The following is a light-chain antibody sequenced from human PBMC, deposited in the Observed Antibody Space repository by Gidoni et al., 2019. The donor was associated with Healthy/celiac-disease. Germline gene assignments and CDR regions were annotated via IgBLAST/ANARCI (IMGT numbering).Light chain of an antibody. CDR3: QQYNNWPPWT. J-gene: IGKJ1*01. CDR2: GAS. V-gene: IGKV3-15*01. Sequence: EIPMTHSPATLSVSPGARATLSCRASQSVSSNLAWYQQKPGQAPRLLIYGASTRATGIPARFSGSGSGTEFTLTISSLQSEDFAVYYCQQYNNWPPWTFGQGTKVEIK. CDR1: QSVSSN.